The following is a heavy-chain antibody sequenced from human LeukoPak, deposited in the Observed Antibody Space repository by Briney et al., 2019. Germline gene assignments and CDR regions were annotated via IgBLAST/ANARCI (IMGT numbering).Heavy chain of an antibody. J-gene: IGHJ6*03. CDR2: INTNTGNP. V-gene: IGHV7-4-1*02. CDR1: GYTFTTYA. Sequence: ASVKVSCKASGYTFTTYAMNWVRQAPGQGLEWMGWINTNTGNPTYAQGFTGRFVFSLDTSVSTAYLQISSLKAEDTAVYYCARVKRTDYGSGSYYYYYMDVWGKGTTVTISS. D-gene: IGHD3-10*01. CDR3: ARVKRTDYGSGSYYYYYMDV.